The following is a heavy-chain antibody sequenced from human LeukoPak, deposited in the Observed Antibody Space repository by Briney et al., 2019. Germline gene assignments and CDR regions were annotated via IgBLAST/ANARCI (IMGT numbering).Heavy chain of an antibody. CDR2: IYYSGST. CDR3: ARESPKFHYCMDV. Sequence: SETLSLTCTVSGGSISNSYWGWIRQHPGKGLEWIGYIYYSGSTYYNPSLKSRGTITVDTSKNLFSLKLSSVTAADTAGYYCARESPKFHYCMDVWGQGTTVTVSS. D-gene: IGHD2/OR15-2a*01. V-gene: IGHV4-59*06. CDR1: GGSISNSY. J-gene: IGHJ6*02.